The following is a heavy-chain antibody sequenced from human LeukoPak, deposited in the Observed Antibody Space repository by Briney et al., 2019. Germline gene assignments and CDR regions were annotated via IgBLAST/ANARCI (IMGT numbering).Heavy chain of an antibody. V-gene: IGHV1-46*01. CDR2: IYPRDGST. D-gene: IGHD5-12*01. Sequence: ASVKVSCKASGYTFTSNYIHWVRQAPGQGLEWMGMIYPRDGSTSYAQKFQGRVTMTRNTSISTTYMELSSLRPEDTAVYYCARGWMDIVATTYKYYFEYWGQGTLVTVSS. CDR1: GYTFTSNY. J-gene: IGHJ4*02. CDR3: ARGWMDIVATTYKYYFEY.